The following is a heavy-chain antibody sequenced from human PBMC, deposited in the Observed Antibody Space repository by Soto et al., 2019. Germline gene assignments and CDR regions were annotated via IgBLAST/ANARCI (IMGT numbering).Heavy chain of an antibody. J-gene: IGHJ4*02. Sequence: QVQLVESGGGVVQPGRSLRLSCAASGFTFSSYAMHWVRQAPGKGLEWVAVISYDGSNKYYADSVKGRFTISRDNSKNALYLQMNSLRDEDTAVYYCAGKQPSDYWGQGTLVTVSS. V-gene: IGHV3-30-3*01. CDR1: GFTFSSYA. CDR2: ISYDGSNK. D-gene: IGHD6-13*01. CDR3: AGKQPSDY.